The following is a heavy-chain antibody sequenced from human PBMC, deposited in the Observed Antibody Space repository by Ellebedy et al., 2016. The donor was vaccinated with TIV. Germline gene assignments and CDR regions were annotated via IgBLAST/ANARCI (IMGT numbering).Heavy chain of an antibody. V-gene: IGHV4-39*02. CDR2: IYYSGSA. J-gene: IGHJ3*02. D-gene: IGHD6-6*01. CDR3: ARDRAIAARDAFDI. Sequence: SETLSLXXTVSGGSISSSDYYWTWIRQPPGKGLEWIGSIYYSGSAFYNPSLKSRVTISVDTSKNQFSLKLSSVTAADTAVCYCARDRAIAARDAFDIWGQGTMVTVSS. CDR1: GGSISSSDYY.